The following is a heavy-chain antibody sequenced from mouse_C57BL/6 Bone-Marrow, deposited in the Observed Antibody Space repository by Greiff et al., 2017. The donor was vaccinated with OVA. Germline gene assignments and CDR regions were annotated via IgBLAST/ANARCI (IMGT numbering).Heavy chain of an antibody. Sequence: DVHLVESGGGLVQPGGSLKLSCAASGFTFSDYYMYWVRQTPEKRLEWVAYISNGGGSTYYPDTVKGRFTISRDNAKNTLYLQMSRLKSEDTAMYYCARHAYGSTWYFDVWGTGTTVTVSS. CDR2: ISNGGGST. D-gene: IGHD1-1*01. CDR3: ARHAYGSTWYFDV. J-gene: IGHJ1*03. V-gene: IGHV5-12*01. CDR1: GFTFSDYY.